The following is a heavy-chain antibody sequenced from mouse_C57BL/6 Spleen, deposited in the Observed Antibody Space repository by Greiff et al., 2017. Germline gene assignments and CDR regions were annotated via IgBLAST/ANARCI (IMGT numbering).Heavy chain of an antibody. CDR3: ARWGCFDY. J-gene: IGHJ2*01. V-gene: IGHV1-69*01. Sequence: QVQLQQPGAELVMPGASVKLSCKASGYTFTSYWMHWVKQRPGQGLEWIGEIDPSDSYTNYNQKFKGKSTLTVDKSSITAYMQLSSLTSEDSAVYYCARWGCFDYWGQGTTLTVSS. CDR2: IDPSDSYT. CDR1: GYTFTSYW.